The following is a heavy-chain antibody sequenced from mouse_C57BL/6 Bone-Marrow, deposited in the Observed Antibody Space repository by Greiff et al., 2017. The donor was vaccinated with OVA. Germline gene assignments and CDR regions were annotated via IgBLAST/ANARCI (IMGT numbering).Heavy chain of an antibody. J-gene: IGHJ1*03. CDR2: IWWDDDK. D-gene: IGHD2-4*01. CDR1: GFSLSTFGMG. CDR3: ARMGGYDYHLYFDV. V-gene: IGHV8-8*01. Sequence: ESGPGILQPSQTLSLTCSFSGFSLSTFGMGVGWIRQPSGKGLEWLAHIWWDDDKYYNPALKSRLTISKDTAKNQVFLKIANVDTADTATYYCARMGGYDYHLYFDVWGTGTTVTVSS.